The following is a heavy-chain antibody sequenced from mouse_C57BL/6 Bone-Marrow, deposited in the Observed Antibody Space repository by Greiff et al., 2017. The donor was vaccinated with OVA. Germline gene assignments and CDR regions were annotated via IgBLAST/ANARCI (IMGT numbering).Heavy chain of an antibody. CDR1: GFTFTTYP. Sequence: VQLQQSGAELVKPGASVKMSCTASGFTFTTYPIEWMKQTPGKSLEWIGNFHPYNDDTKYNETFKGKATLTVDKSSNTVYLELSRLTSEDTAVYYCARHIYYDYDEYFDVWGTGTTVTASS. CDR2: FHPYNDDT. J-gene: IGHJ1*03. V-gene: IGHV1-47*01. CDR3: ARHIYYDYDEYFDV. D-gene: IGHD2-4*01.